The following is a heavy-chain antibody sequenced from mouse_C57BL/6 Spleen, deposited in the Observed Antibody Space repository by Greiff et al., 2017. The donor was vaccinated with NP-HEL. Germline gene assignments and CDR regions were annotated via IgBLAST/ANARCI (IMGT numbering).Heavy chain of an antibody. CDR2: IDPSDSYT. CDR3: ANSNENNRGAMDY. J-gene: IGHJ4*01. CDR1: GYTFTSYW. V-gene: IGHV1-69*01. Sequence: VQLQQPGAELVMPGASVKLSCKASGYTFTSYWMHWVKQRPGQGLEWIGEIDPSDSYTNYNQKFKGKSTLTVDKSSSTAYMQLSRLTSEDSAVYYCANSNENNRGAMDYWGQGTSVTVSS. D-gene: IGHD2-5*01.